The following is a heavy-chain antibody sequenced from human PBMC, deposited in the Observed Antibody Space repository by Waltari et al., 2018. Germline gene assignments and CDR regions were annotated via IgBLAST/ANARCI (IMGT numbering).Heavy chain of an antibody. D-gene: IGHD3-22*01. CDR2: IYTSGST. CDR3: AREHYYDSSCYYLPYYFDY. J-gene: IGHJ4*02. Sequence: QVQLQESGPGLVKPSETLSLTCTVSGGSISSYYWIWIRQPAGKGLEWIGRIYTSGSTNYNPSLKSRVTMSVDTSKNQFSLKLSSVTAADTAVYYCAREHYYDSSCYYLPYYFDYWGQGTLVTVSS. CDR1: GGSISSYY. V-gene: IGHV4-4*07.